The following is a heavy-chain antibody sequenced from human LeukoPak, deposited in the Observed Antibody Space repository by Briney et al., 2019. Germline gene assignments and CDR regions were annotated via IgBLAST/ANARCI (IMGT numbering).Heavy chain of an antibody. Sequence: GSLRLSCAASGFSFSSYCMNWVRQAPGKGLEWVAIIREDGSETYYVDSVKGRFTISRDNAKNSLYLQMNSLRVEDTAVYYCAKAGGDIKYRHFDFWGQGTLVTVS. CDR3: AKAGGDIKYRHFDF. D-gene: IGHD2-2*01. CDR2: IREDGSET. CDR1: GFSFSSYC. V-gene: IGHV3-7*01. J-gene: IGHJ4*02.